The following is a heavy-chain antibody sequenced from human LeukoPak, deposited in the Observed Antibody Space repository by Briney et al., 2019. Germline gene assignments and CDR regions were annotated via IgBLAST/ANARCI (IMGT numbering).Heavy chain of an antibody. D-gene: IGHD2-2*02. Sequence: ASVKVSCKASGCDFTSFDVNWVRQAPGQGLEWMGWVNPNSGNTGYAQKFQGRVTMTRNTSINTAYMELSNLGSEDTAVYYCARGTPYCSSASCYNYWGQGSLVTVSS. J-gene: IGHJ4*02. CDR3: ARGTPYCSSASCYNY. V-gene: IGHV1-8*01. CDR1: GCDFTSFD. CDR2: VNPNSGNT.